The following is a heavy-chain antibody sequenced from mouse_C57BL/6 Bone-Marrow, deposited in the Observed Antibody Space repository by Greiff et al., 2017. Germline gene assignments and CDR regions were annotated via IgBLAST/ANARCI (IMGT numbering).Heavy chain of an antibody. V-gene: IGHV6-6*01. CDR1: GFTFSDAW. J-gene: IGHJ2*01. CDR3: TVVATDYFDY. CDR2: IRNKANNHAT. D-gene: IGHD1-1*01. Sequence: EVHLVESGGGLVQPGGSMKLSCAASGFTFSDAWMDWVRQSPEKGLEWVAEIRNKANNHATYYAESVKGRFTISRDDSKSSVYLQMNSLRAEDTGIYYCTVVATDYFDYWGQGTTLTVSS.